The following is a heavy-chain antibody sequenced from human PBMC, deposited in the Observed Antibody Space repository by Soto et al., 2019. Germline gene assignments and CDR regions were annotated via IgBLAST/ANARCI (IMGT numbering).Heavy chain of an antibody. J-gene: IGHJ4*02. CDR2: IYHSGTT. CDR3: ATVIPATRYFAY. D-gene: IGHD2-15*01. Sequence: SETLSLTCTVSCGSIVNDDYSWSWVRQPPGKGLEWIGYIYHSGTTYYNPSLTSRVTISVDGSNNQFSLKLTSMTAADTAVYYCATVIPATRYFAYWGQGILVTVSS. CDR1: CGSIVNDDYS. V-gene: IGHV4-30-2*01.